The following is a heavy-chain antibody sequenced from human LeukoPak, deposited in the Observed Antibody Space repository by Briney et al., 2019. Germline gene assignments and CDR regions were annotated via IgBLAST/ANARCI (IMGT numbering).Heavy chain of an antibody. CDR1: GFTFSSYA. CDR2: IKQDGSEK. CDR3: ARGVRWLQGKGYFDY. D-gene: IGHD5-24*01. J-gene: IGHJ4*02. Sequence: PGGSLRLSCAASGFTFSSYAMSWVRQAPGKGLEWVANIKQDGSEKYYVDSVKGRFTISRDNAKNSLYLQMNSLRAEDTAVYYCARGVRWLQGKGYFDYWGQGTLVTVSS. V-gene: IGHV3-7*04.